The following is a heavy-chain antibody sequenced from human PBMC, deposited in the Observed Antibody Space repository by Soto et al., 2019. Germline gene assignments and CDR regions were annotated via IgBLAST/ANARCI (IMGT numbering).Heavy chain of an antibody. CDR2: MNPNSGNT. D-gene: IGHD6-6*01. Sequence: PSVKVSCKASGYTFTSYDINWVRQATVQGLEWMGWMNPNSGNTGYAQKFQGRVTMTRNTSISTAYMELSSLRSEDTAVYYCAKAHRQLVSLSYFDYWGQGTLVTVSS. CDR3: AKAHRQLVSLSYFDY. J-gene: IGHJ4*02. CDR1: GYTFTSYD. V-gene: IGHV1-8*01.